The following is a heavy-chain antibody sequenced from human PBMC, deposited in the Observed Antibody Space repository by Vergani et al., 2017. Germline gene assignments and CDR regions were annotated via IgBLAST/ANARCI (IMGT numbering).Heavy chain of an antibody. D-gene: IGHD2-15*01. V-gene: IGHV4-61*02. Sequence: QVQLQESGPGLVKPSQTLSLTCTVSGGSISSGSYYWSWIRQPAGKGLEWIGRIYTSGSTNYNPSLKSRVTISVDTSKNQFSLKLSSVTAADTAVYYCARDFGGEWYFDLWGRGTFVTVSS. CDR3: ARDFGGEWYFDL. CDR1: GGSISSGSYY. J-gene: IGHJ2*01. CDR2: IYTSGST.